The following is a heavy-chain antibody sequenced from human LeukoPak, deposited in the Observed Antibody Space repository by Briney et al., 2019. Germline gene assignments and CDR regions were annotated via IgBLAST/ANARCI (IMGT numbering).Heavy chain of an antibody. D-gene: IGHD3-10*01. Sequence: PSETLSLTCAVYGGSFSGYYWSWIRQPPGKGLEWIGEINHSGSTNYNPSLKSRVTISVDTSKNQFSLKLSSVTAADTAVYYCASSITMVRGVLPWGQGTLVTVSS. CDR1: GGSFSGYY. J-gene: IGHJ5*02. CDR3: ASSITMVRGVLP. V-gene: IGHV4-34*01. CDR2: INHSGST.